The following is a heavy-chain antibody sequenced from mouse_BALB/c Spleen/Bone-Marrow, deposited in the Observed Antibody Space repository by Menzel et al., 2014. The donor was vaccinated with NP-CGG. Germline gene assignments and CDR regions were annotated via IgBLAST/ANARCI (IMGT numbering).Heavy chain of an antibody. CDR1: GFNIKDTY. CDR2: IDPANGNT. CDR3: ARYYYYAMDY. V-gene: IGHV14-3*02. Sequence: VQLQQSGAELVKPGASVKLSCTASGFNIKDTYIHRVKQRPEQGLEWIGRIDPANGNTKYDPKFQGKATITADTSSNTAYLQLSSLTSEDTAVYYCARYYYYAMDYWGQGTSVTVSS. J-gene: IGHJ4*01.